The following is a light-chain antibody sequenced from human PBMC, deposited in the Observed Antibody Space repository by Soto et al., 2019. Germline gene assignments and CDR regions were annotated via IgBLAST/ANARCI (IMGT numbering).Light chain of an antibody. Sequence: DIQLTQSPSFLSASVGDRVTITCRASQAISINLAWYQQKPGKAPKLLIHAASALQTGVPSRFSGSGFGTEFTLAITSLLPEDFAKYCCEQRNSYPNTFGKWTRLE. CDR1: QAISIN. CDR2: AAS. J-gene: IGKJ5*01. V-gene: IGKV1-9*01. CDR3: EQRNSYPNT.